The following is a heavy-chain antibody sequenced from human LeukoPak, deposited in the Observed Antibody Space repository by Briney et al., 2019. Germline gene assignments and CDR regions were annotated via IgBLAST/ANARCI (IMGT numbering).Heavy chain of an antibody. V-gene: IGHV1-2*02. CDR2: INPNSGGT. Sequence: GGSLRLSCAASGFTFSTYAMHWVRQAPEQGLEWMGWINPNSGGTNYVQKFQGRVTMTRDTSISTAYMELSSLKSDDTAVYYCARDNSMHERGWWFDPWGQGTLVTVSS. D-gene: IGHD4-23*01. CDR3: ARDNSMHERGWWFDP. J-gene: IGHJ5*02. CDR1: GFTFSTYA.